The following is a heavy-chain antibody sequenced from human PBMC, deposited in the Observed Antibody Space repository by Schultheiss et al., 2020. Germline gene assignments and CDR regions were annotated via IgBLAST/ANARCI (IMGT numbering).Heavy chain of an antibody. CDR3: ARAGYSGSPFDY. Sequence: ASVKVSCKASGYTFTSYDINWVRQATGQGLEWMGWMNPNSGNTGYAQKLQGRVTMTTDTSTSTAYMELRSLRSDDTAVYYCARAGYSGSPFDYWGQGTLVTVSS. V-gene: IGHV1-8*01. D-gene: IGHD1-26*01. J-gene: IGHJ4*02. CDR1: GYTFTSYD. CDR2: MNPNSGNT.